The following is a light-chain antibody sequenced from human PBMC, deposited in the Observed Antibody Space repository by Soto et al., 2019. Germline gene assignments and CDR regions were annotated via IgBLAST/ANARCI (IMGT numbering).Light chain of an antibody. Sequence: QSVLTQPRSVSGSPGQSVTISCTGPSGDVGGYTYISWYQQHPGKAPKLIIYDVTKRPSGVPDRFSGSQSGTSASLTISGLQAEDEADYFCCSYAGSYSWVLGGGTKLTVL. V-gene: IGLV2-11*01. CDR3: CSYAGSYSWV. J-gene: IGLJ3*02. CDR2: DVT. CDR1: SGDVGGYTY.